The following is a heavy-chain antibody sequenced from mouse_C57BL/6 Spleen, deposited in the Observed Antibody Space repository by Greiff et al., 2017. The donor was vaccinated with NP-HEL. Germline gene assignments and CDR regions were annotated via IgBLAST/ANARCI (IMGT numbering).Heavy chain of an antibody. V-gene: IGHV1-54*01. J-gene: IGHJ2*01. CDR3: ARGLFDY. CDR2: INPGSGGT. CDR1: GYAFTNYL. Sequence: VQLQRSGAELVRPGTSVKVSCKASGYAFTNYLIEWVKQRPGQGLEWIGVINPGSGGTNYNEKFKGKATLTADKSSSTAYMQLSSLTSEDSAVYFCARGLFDYWGQGTTLTVSS.